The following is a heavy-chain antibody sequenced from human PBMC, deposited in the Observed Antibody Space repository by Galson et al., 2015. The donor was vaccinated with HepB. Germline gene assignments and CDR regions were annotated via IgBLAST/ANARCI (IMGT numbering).Heavy chain of an antibody. CDR3: AIAVAGYFDY. D-gene: IGHD6-19*01. V-gene: IGHV3-30*04. Sequence: SLRLSCAASGFTFSSYAMHWVRQAPGKGLEWVAVISYDGSHKYYADSVKGRFTISRDNSKNTLYLQMNSLRAEDTAVYYCAIAVAGYFDYWGQGTLVTVSS. CDR1: GFTFSSYA. CDR2: ISYDGSHK. J-gene: IGHJ4*02.